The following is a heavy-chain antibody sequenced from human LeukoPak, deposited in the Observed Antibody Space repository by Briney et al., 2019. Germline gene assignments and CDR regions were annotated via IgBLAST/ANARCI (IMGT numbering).Heavy chain of an antibody. D-gene: IGHD3-10*01. J-gene: IGHJ5*02. CDR1: GYNFTSYW. V-gene: IGHV5-51*01. CDR3: ARQGLWFGEANWFDP. CDR2: IYPGDSDT. Sequence: GGALQISCNCTGYNFTSYWIGWVRPMPGKGLEWMGKIYPGDSDTRYTPSFQGQVTISADKSISTAYLQWSSLKASDTAMYYCARQGLWFGEANWFDPWGQGTLVTVSS.